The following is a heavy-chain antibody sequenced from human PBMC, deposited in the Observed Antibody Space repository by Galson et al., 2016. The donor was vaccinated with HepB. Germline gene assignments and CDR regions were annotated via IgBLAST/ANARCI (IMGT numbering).Heavy chain of an antibody. D-gene: IGHD1-26*01. Sequence: QSGAEVKKPGESLKISCKGSGYILSNYWIAWVRQMPGKGLEWMGMIYPGDSDTRYSPSFQGQVTISADKSINTAYLQWSSLKASDTAVYYCARQVGATGYLSLWGQGTLVTVSS. CDR2: IYPGDSDT. CDR1: GYILSNYW. CDR3: ARQVGATGYLSL. J-gene: IGHJ4*02. V-gene: IGHV5-51*01.